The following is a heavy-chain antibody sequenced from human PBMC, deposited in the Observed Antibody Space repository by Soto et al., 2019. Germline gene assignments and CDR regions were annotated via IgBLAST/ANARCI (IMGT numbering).Heavy chain of an antibody. CDR1: AFSFSRYW. CDR2: INQGGSEK. J-gene: IGHJ4*02. D-gene: IGHD5-12*01. Sequence: GGALRVSGSAAAFSFSRYWMTWVRQAPGRGLEWMANINQGGSEKYYVGSVKGRFTISRDNAKNSLYLQMNSLRAEDTAVYYCGRDKSGYDEGSFDYWGQGTLVTVSS. CDR3: GRDKSGYDEGSFDY. V-gene: IGHV3-7*01.